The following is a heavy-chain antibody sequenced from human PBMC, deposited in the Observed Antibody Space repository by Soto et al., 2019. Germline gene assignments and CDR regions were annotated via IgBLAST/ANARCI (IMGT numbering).Heavy chain of an antibody. CDR3: ARRDSSGFPDY. V-gene: IGHV5-51*01. CDR1: VYSFNNNW. Sequence: PGESLKISCKGSVYSFNNNWIGWVRQMPGKGLEWMGIIHPGDSDSRYSPSFQGQVTMSVDKSINTAYLQWSSLKASDTAMYCCARRDSSGFPDYWGHGTLVTVSS. D-gene: IGHD3-22*01. J-gene: IGHJ4*01. CDR2: IHPGDSDS.